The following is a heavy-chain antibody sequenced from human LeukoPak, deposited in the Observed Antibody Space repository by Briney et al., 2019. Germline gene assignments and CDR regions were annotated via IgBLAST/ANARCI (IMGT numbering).Heavy chain of an antibody. V-gene: IGHV3-43D*03. CDR1: GFTFDDYA. Sequence: GGSLRLSGAASGFTFDDYAMHWVRQAPGKGLEWVSLISWDGGSTYYADSVKGRFTISRDNSKNSLYLQMNSLRAEDTALYYCAKDGIGRYYDFWSGPNGDFDYWGQGTLVTVSS. CDR3: AKDGIGRYYDFWSGPNGDFDY. CDR2: ISWDGGST. D-gene: IGHD3-3*01. J-gene: IGHJ4*02.